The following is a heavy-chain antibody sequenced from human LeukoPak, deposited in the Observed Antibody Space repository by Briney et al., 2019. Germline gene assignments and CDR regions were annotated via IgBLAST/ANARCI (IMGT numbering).Heavy chain of an antibody. CDR3: ARVSPDADSSGYYYLDY. CDR1: GGSISSGGYY. D-gene: IGHD3-22*01. Sequence: SQTLSLTCTVSGGSISSGGYYWSWIRQHPGKGLEWIGYIYYSGSTYYNPSLKSRVTISVDTSKNQFSLKLSSVTAADTAVYYCARVSPDADSSGYYYLDYWGQGTLVTVSS. J-gene: IGHJ4*02. CDR2: IYYSGST. V-gene: IGHV4-31*03.